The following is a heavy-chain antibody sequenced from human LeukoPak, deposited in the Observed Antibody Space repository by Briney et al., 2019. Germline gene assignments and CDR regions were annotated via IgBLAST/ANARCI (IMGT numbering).Heavy chain of an antibody. CDR3: AKGYPEYDYVWGSYRYQKYYFDY. D-gene: IGHD3-16*02. V-gene: IGHV3-23*01. CDR2: ISGSGGST. CDR1: GFTFSSYA. J-gene: IGHJ4*02. Sequence: GGSLRLFCAASGFTFSSYAMSWVRQAPGKGLEWVSAISGSGGSTYYADSVKGRFTISRDNSKNTLYLQMNSLRAEDTAVYYCAKGYPEYDYVWGSYRYQKYYFDYWGQGTLVTVSS.